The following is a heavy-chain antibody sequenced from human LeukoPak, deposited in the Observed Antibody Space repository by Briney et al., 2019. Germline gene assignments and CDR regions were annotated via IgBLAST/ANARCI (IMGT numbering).Heavy chain of an antibody. V-gene: IGHV3-33*01. J-gene: IGHJ4*02. CDR1: GFTFSSYG. D-gene: IGHD6-19*01. CDR3: ASTSGWYEPIDY. CDR2: IWYDGSNK. Sequence: PGRSLRLSCAASGFTFSSYGMHWVRQAPGKGLEWVAVIWYDGSNKYYADSVKGRFTISRDNSKNTLHLQMNSLRAEDTAVYYCASTSGWYEPIDYWGQGTLVTVSS.